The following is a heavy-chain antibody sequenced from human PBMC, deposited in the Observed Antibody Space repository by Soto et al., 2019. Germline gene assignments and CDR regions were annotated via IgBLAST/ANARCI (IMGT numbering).Heavy chain of an antibody. J-gene: IGHJ4*01. D-gene: IGHD1-1*01. Sequence: GGSLRLSCATSGFTFNNYWMSWVRQAPGKGLEWVANIKDDGTQIYYVDSVKGRFTISRDNAKNSVSLQMNSLRAEDTAVYYGARTGTTYYLGPGTLVTVA. CDR1: GFTFNNYW. CDR3: ARTGTTYY. CDR2: IKDDGTQI. V-gene: IGHV3-7*03.